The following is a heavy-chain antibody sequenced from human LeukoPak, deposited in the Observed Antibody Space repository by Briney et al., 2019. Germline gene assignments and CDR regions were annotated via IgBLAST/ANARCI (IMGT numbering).Heavy chain of an antibody. CDR3: ARTYYDILTGYFHFDY. J-gene: IGHJ4*02. V-gene: IGHV4-59*08. CDR1: GGSISSYY. D-gene: IGHD3-9*01. Sequence: SETLSLTCTVSGGSISSYYWSWIRQPPGKGLEWIGYNYYSGSTNYNPSLKSRVTISVDTSKNQFSLKLSSVTAADTAVYYCARTYYDILTGYFHFDYWGQGTLVTVSS. CDR2: NYYSGST.